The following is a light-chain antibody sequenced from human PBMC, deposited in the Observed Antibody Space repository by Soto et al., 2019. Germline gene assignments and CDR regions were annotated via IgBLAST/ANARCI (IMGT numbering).Light chain of an antibody. V-gene: IGKV3-20*01. CDR3: QQYGSSPIT. CDR2: GAS. J-gene: IGKJ5*01. Sequence: EFVLTQSPGTLSLSPCDRSSLSCRASQNLSRYFLAWYQHKPGQAPRLLISGASRRATGIPDRFSGAGSGTDFTLTISRLEPEDFALYYCQQYGSSPITFGQGTRLEIK. CDR1: QNLSRYF.